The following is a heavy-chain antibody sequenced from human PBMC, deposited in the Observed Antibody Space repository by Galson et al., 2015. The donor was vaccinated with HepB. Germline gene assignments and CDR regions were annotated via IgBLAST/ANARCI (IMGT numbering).Heavy chain of an antibody. J-gene: IGHJ6*02. CDR2: ISAYNGNT. CDR1: GYTFTSYG. CDR3: ARDGIRGGNAVAGYYYYGMDV. D-gene: IGHD6-19*01. Sequence: SVKVSCKASGYTFTSYGISWVRQAPGQGLEWMGWISAYNGNTNYAQKLQGRVTMTTDTSTSTAYMELRSLRSDDTAVYYCARDGIRGGNAVAGYYYYGMDVWGQGTTVTVSS. V-gene: IGHV1-18*01.